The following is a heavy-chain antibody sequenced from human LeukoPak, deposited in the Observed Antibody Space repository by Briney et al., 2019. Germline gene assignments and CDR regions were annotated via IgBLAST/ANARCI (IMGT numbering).Heavy chain of an antibody. CDR3: AGLAGAGNYGGWFDP. Sequence: ASVTVSCKVSGYTLTELSMHWVRQAPGKGLEWMGGFDPEDGETIYAQKFQGRVTMTEDTSTDTAYMELSSLRSEDTAVYYCAGLAGAGNYGGWFDPWGQGTLVTVSS. CDR1: GYTLTELS. J-gene: IGHJ5*02. CDR2: FDPEDGET. D-gene: IGHD1-7*01. V-gene: IGHV1-24*01.